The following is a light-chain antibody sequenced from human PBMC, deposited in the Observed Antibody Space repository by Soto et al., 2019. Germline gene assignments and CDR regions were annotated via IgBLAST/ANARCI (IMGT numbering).Light chain of an antibody. Sequence: QSVLAQPASVSGSPGQSITISCTGTSSDVGGYDFVSWYQQYPGKAPKLMIYEVNNRPSGVSHRFSGSKSGNTASLTISGLQAEDEADYYCSSWTSSTTQVLGGGTQLTVL. V-gene: IGLV2-14*01. CDR3: SSWTSSTTQV. CDR2: EVN. CDR1: SSDVGGYDF. J-gene: IGLJ3*02.